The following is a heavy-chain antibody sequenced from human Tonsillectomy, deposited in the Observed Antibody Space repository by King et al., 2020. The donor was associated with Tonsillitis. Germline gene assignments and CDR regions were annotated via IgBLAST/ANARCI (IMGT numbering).Heavy chain of an antibody. CDR2: IYYSGST. J-gene: IGHJ4*02. CDR3: ARHEGSGNYDSSGYYY. D-gene: IGHD3-22*01. V-gene: IGHV4-39*01. CDR1: GGSISSSSYY. Sequence: QLQESGPGLVKPSETLSLTCTVSGGSISSSSYYWGWIRQPPGKGLEWIWSIYYSGSTHYNPSLKSRVTISVDTSKNQISLKLSSVTAADTAVYYCARHEGSGNYDSSGYYYWGQGTLLTVSS.